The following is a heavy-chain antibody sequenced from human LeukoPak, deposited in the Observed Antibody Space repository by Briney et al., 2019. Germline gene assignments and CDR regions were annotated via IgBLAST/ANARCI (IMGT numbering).Heavy chain of an antibody. V-gene: IGHV1-2*02. CDR1: GYGFTTYY. Sequence: GASVKVSCKASGYGFTTYYMHWVRQAPGQGLEWMGWINPNSDATNYAQKFQGRVSMTRDTSISTVYMELSSLTSDDTAVYYCARDRLQMLRFLDWPINQFDSWGQGSLVIVSS. J-gene: IGHJ4*02. CDR2: INPNSDAT. CDR3: ARDRLQMLRFLDWPINQFDS. D-gene: IGHD3-9*01.